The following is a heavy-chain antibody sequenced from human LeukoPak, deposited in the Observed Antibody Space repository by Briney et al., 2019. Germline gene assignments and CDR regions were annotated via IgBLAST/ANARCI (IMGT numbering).Heavy chain of an antibody. CDR2: IYSGGST. J-gene: IGHJ4*02. Sequence: ETLSLTCTVSGGSISNYYWSWVRQAPGKGLEWVSVIYSGGSTYYADSVKGRFTISRDNSKNTLYLQMNSLRAEDTAVYYCARVAARGSYWGQGTLVTVSS. D-gene: IGHD6-6*01. CDR3: ARVAARGSY. V-gene: IGHV3-66*01. CDR1: GGSISNYY.